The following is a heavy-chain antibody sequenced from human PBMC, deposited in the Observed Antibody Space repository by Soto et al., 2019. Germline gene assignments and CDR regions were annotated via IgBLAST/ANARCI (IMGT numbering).Heavy chain of an antibody. CDR1: GGSISSYY. Sequence: SETLSLTCTVSGGSISSYYWSWIRQPAGEGLEWIGRIYTSGSTNYNPSLKSRVTMSVDTSKNQFSLKLSSVTAADTAVYYCARGGRYYYDSSGYYDRRGYFDYWGQGTLVTVSS. J-gene: IGHJ4*02. CDR3: ARGGRYYYDSSGYYDRRGYFDY. D-gene: IGHD3-22*01. V-gene: IGHV4-4*07. CDR2: IYTSGST.